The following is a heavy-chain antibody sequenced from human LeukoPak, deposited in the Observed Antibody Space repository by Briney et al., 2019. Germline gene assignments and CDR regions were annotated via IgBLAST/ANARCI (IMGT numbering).Heavy chain of an antibody. J-gene: IGHJ4*02. Sequence: GGSLRLSCAASGFTFSSYWMNWVRQAPGRRLEWVANINQDGSEKYYVDSVKGRYTISRDNGKNSLYLQLNSLRAEDTAVYYCAREGPGEYFDYWGQGTLVTVSS. CDR3: AREGPGEYFDY. CDR2: INQDGSEK. CDR1: GFTFSSYW. D-gene: IGHD3-10*01. V-gene: IGHV3-7*01.